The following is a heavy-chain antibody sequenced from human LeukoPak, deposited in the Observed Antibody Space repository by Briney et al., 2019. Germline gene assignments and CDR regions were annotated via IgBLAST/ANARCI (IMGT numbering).Heavy chain of an antibody. CDR1: GYTFTSYG. J-gene: IGHJ4*02. D-gene: IGHD1-26*01. CDR2: ISAYNGNT. V-gene: IGHV1-18*01. Sequence: ASVKVSCKASGYTFTSYGISWVRQAPGQGLEWMGWISAYNGNTNYAQKLQGRVTMTEDTSTDTAYMELSSLRSEDTAVYYCATVGSGSYYFNYWGQGTLVTVSS. CDR3: ATVGSGSYYFNY.